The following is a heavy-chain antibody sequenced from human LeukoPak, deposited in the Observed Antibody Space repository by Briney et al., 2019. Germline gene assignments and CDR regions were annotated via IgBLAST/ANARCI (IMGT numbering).Heavy chain of an antibody. CDR3: ARGFDDYDVLLGYEY. CDR2: IYSRGST. J-gene: IGHJ4*02. CDR1: GGSINTYY. Sequence: PSETLSLTCTVSGGSINTYYWGWIRQTPGKGLEWIGYIYSRGSTNYNPSLKSRVTISVDTSKNQFSLKRTSVTAADTAVYYCARGFDDYDVLLGYEYWGQGILVTVSS. V-gene: IGHV4-59*01. D-gene: IGHD3-9*01.